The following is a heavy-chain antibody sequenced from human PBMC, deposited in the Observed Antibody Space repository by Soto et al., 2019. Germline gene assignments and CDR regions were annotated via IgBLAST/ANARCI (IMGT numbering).Heavy chain of an antibody. Sequence: QITLKESGPTLVKPTQTLTLSCTFSGFSLSTSAVGVAWIRQPPGKALEWLALIYWDDDNRYSPSLKSRLTITKDTSNNQVILTMINVDPVDTATYYCVHTSGWLHTTWGQGTLVTVSS. V-gene: IGHV2-5*02. CDR2: IYWDDDN. D-gene: IGHD5-12*01. J-gene: IGHJ5*02. CDR3: VHTSGWLHTT. CDR1: GFSLSTSAVG.